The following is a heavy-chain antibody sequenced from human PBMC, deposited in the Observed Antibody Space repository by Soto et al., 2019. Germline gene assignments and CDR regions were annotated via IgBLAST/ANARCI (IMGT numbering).Heavy chain of an antibody. CDR3: ARGEDMMKVGGVLATYYFDY. CDR2: ISAYNGNT. D-gene: IGHD3-16*01. J-gene: IGHJ4*02. CDR1: GYTFTSYG. Sequence: ASVKVSCKASGYTFTSYGISWVRQAPGQGLEWMGWISAYNGNTNYAQKLQGRVAMTTDTSTSTAYMELRSLRSDDTAVYYCARGEDMMKVGGVLATYYFDYCGQGNLVTVSS. V-gene: IGHV1-18*01.